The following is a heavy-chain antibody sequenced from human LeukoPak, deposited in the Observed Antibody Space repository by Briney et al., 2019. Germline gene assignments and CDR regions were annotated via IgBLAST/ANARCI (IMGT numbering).Heavy chain of an antibody. J-gene: IGHJ4*02. D-gene: IGHD3-22*01. CDR3: VRITMIVVVTIDY. CDR1: GGSISSGSYY. Sequence: SETLSLTCTVSGGSISSGSYYWSWIRQPAGKGLEWIGRFYASGSTNYNPSLKSRVTISTDTSKNQFSLKLSSVTAADTAVYYCVRITMIVVVTIDYWGQGTLVTVSS. V-gene: IGHV4-61*02. CDR2: FYASGST.